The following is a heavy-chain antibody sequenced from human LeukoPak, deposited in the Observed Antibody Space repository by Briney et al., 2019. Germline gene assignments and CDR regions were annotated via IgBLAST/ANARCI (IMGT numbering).Heavy chain of an antibody. CDR1: GFTFSSYS. V-gene: IGHV3-21*01. J-gene: IGHJ4*02. CDR3: ARDLSSGWDSSGYRRVY. D-gene: IGHD3-22*01. CDR2: ISSSSSYI. Sequence: GGSLRLSCAASGFTFSSYSMNWVRQAPGKGVEWVSSISSSSSYIYYADSVKGRFTISRDNAKNSLYLQMNSLRAEDTAVYYCARDLSSGWDSSGYRRVYWGQGTLVTVSS.